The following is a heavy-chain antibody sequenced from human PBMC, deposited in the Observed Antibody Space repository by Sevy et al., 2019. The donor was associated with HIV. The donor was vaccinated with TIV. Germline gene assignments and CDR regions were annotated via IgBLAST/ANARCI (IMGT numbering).Heavy chain of an antibody. CDR1: GFTFSSYE. CDR2: ISNSGTTI. CDR3: ARDLPASATTVAHFDC. V-gene: IGHV3-48*03. D-gene: IGHD4-17*01. Sequence: GESLKISCAASGFTFSSYEMSWVRQAPGKGLEWVSYISNSGTTIYYSDSVQGRFTISRDNARNSLYLQMNSLRAEDTAIYYCARDLPASATTVAHFDCWGQGTLVTVSS. J-gene: IGHJ4*02.